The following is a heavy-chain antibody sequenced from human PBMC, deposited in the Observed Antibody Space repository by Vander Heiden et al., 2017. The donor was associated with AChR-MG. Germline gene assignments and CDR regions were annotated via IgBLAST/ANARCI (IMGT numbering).Heavy chain of an antibody. CDR1: GYTLTRYA. J-gene: IGHJ6*03. CDR3: ARNSSGDYYYMDV. Sequence: QVQLVQSRSELKKPGASVKVACKASGYTLTRYAMNWVRQAPGQGLEWMGWINTNTGNPTYAQGFTGRFVFSLDTSVSTAYLQISSLKAEDTAVYYCARNSSGDYYYMDVWGKGTTVTVSS. V-gene: IGHV7-4-1*02. CDR2: INTNTGNP. D-gene: IGHD5-18*01.